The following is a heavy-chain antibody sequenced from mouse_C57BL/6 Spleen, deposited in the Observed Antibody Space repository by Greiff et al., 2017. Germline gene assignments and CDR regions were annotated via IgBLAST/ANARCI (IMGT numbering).Heavy chain of an antibody. CDR2: IRHYANGYTT. CDR1: GFTFTGYY. V-gene: IGHV7-3*01. D-gene: IGHD2-3*01. Sequence: DVHLVESGGGLVQPGGSLSLSCAASGFTFTGYYMGWVRQPPGKALEWFGFIRHYANGYTTEYSASVKGPFTISRDNSQRILYLQMIALRDEASANYYVAKYITDGYYSDMDVWGTGTSVTVSS. CDR3: AKYITDGYYSDMDV. J-gene: IGHJ1*03.